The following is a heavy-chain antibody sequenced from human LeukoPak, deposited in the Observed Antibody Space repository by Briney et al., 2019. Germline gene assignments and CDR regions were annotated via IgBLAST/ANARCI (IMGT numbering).Heavy chain of an antibody. CDR1: GLTFSSYA. J-gene: IGHJ4*02. Sequence: GVSLRLSCAASGLTFSSYAMSWVRQAPGKGLEWVSATSGSGGSTYYADSVKGRFTISRDNSKNTLYLQMNSLRAEDTAVYYCAKDEDGRGGDWGQGTLVTVSS. D-gene: IGHD2-15*01. V-gene: IGHV3-23*01. CDR3: AKDEDGRGGD. CDR2: TSGSGGST.